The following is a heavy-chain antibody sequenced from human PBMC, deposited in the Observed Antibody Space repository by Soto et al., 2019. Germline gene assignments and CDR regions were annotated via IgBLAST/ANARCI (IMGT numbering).Heavy chain of an antibody. Sequence: VASVKVSCKASGYTFTGYYMHWVRQAPGQGLEWMGWINPNSGGTNYAQKFQGWVTMTRDTSISTAYMELSRLRSDDTAVYYCARVESGYYYGMDVWGQGTTVTAP. J-gene: IGHJ6*02. CDR1: GYTFTGYY. CDR2: INPNSGGT. V-gene: IGHV1-2*04. D-gene: IGHD1-1*01. CDR3: ARVESGYYYGMDV.